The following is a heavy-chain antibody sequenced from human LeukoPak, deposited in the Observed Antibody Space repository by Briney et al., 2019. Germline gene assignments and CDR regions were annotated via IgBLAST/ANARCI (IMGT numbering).Heavy chain of an antibody. D-gene: IGHD6-13*01. CDR2: IYYSGST. Sequence: PSETLSLTCTVSGGSISSYYWSWIRQPPGKGLERIGYIYYSGSTNYNPSLKSRVAISVDTSKNQFSLKLSSVTAADTAVYYCARRGGIAAAGTPYFDYWGQGTLVTVSS. J-gene: IGHJ4*02. V-gene: IGHV4-59*08. CDR3: ARRGGIAAAGTPYFDY. CDR1: GGSISSYY.